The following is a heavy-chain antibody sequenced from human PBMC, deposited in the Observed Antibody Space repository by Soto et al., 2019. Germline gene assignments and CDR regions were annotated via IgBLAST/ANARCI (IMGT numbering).Heavy chain of an antibody. J-gene: IGHJ4*02. CDR2: ISGSGGST. Sequence: SLRLSCAASGFTFINYAMSLVRQAPGKGLEWVSAISGSGGSTYYADSVKGRFTISRDNSKNTLYLQMNSLRAEDTAVYYCRYSSGWYNGRFDYWGQGTLVTVSS. D-gene: IGHD6-19*01. V-gene: IGHV3-23*01. CDR1: GFTFINYA. CDR3: RYSSGWYNGRFDY.